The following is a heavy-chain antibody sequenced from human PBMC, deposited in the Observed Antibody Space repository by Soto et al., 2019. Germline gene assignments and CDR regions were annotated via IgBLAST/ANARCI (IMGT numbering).Heavy chain of an antibody. Sequence: EVQLVESGGGLVQPGGSLRLSCAASGFTFSSYWMSWVRQAPGKGLEWVANIKQDGSEKYYVDSVKGRFTISRDNAKNSLYMQMNSLRAEDTDVYYCAREGGYYDFWSGYYGFTGNDAFDIWGQGTMVTGSS. V-gene: IGHV3-7*01. J-gene: IGHJ3*02. CDR3: AREGGYYDFWSGYYGFTGNDAFDI. CDR2: IKQDGSEK. CDR1: GFTFSSYW. D-gene: IGHD3-3*01.